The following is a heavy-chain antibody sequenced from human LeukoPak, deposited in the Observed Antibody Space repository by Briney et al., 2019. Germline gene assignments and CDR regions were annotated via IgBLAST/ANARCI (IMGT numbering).Heavy chain of an antibody. D-gene: IGHD2-15*01. V-gene: IGHV3-9*01. Sequence: PGGSLRLSCAASGFTFDDYAMHWVRQAPGKGLEWVSGISWNSGIMGYADSVKGRFTISRDNAKSSLYLQMNSLRAEDTAVYYCARAGCPPGGSCPYYYYGMDVWGQGTTVTVSS. CDR2: ISWNSGIM. CDR1: GFTFDDYA. J-gene: IGHJ6*02. CDR3: ARAGCPPGGSCPYYYYGMDV.